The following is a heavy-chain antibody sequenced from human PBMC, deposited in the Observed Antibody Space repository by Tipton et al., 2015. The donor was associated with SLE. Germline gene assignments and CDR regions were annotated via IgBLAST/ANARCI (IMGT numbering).Heavy chain of an antibody. CDR2: ISSRTSTTI. D-gene: IGHD3-3*01. V-gene: IGHV3-48*01. J-gene: IGHJ4*02. CDR3: ALDFWSGYFRYFDH. CDR1: GFSFSSYG. Sequence: GSLRLSCAASGFSFSSYGMNWVRQAPGKGLEWVSYISSRTSTTIYYADSVKGRFTISRDDAKNSLYLQMNSLRAEDTAVYYCALDFWSGYFRYFDHWGQGSLVTVSS.